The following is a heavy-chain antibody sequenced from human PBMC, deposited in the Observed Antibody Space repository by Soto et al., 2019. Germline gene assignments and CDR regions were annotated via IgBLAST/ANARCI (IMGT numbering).Heavy chain of an antibody. Sequence: EVHLVESGGDLVKPGGSLRLSCAASGCSFSDAWMTWVRQAPGKGLEWVGRVKSIIDGGTRDYAAPVKGRFTISRDDSKSMVYLQMNSLKIEDTALYYCITGAMGWTYGMDVWGQGTTVTVSS. CDR1: GCSFSDAW. J-gene: IGHJ6*02. CDR2: VKSIIDGGTR. V-gene: IGHV3-15*05. D-gene: IGHD2-15*01. CDR3: ITGAMGWTYGMDV.